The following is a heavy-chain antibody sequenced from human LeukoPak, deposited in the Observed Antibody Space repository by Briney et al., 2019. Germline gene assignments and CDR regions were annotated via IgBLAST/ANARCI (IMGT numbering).Heavy chain of an antibody. Sequence: SGTLSLTCAVSGYSISSGYYWGWIRQPPGKGLEWIGSIYHSGSTNYNPSLKSRVTISVDTSKNQFSLKLSSVTAADTAVYYCARRGPYYDFWSGYYTGSYFDYWGQGTLVTVSS. V-gene: IGHV4-38-2*01. J-gene: IGHJ4*02. CDR1: GYSISSGYY. CDR2: IYHSGST. CDR3: ARRGPYYDFWSGYYTGSYFDY. D-gene: IGHD3-3*01.